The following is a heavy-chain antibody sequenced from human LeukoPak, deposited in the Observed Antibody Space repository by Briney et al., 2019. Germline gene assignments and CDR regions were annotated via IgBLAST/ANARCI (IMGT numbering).Heavy chain of an antibody. Sequence: PSETLSLTCTVSGYSISSGYYWGWIRQPPGKGLEWIGSIYHSGSTYYNPSLKSRVTISVDTSKNQFSLKLSSVTAADTAVYYCARESRDINQFMVPESRSYYFDYWGQGTLVTVSS. CDR2: IYHSGST. V-gene: IGHV4-38-2*02. CDR1: GYSISSGYY. J-gene: IGHJ4*02. CDR3: ARESRDINQFMVPESRSYYFDY. D-gene: IGHD2-15*01.